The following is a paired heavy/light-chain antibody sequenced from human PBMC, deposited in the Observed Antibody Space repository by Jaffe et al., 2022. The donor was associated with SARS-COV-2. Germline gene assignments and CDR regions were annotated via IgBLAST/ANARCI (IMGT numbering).Heavy chain of an antibody. V-gene: IGHV3-74*01. CDR2: IISDGSSA. D-gene: IGHD1-1*01. CDR3: VRDSRYNMDV. CDR1: GFTFSMYW. J-gene: IGHJ6*02. Sequence: EVQLVESGGDLVQAGGSLRLSCVASGFTFSMYWMHWVRQAPGKGPVWVSRIISDGSSASYADSVKGRLTISRDNAKNTLYLQMNSLRVEDTAVYYCVRDSRYNMDVWGQGTTVTVSS.
Light chain of an antibody. CDR2: DVS. CDR1: NSDVGDYNY. CDR3: CSYAGSYTWV. V-gene: IGLV2-11*01. Sequence: QSALTQPRSVSGSPGQSVTISCTGTNSDVGDYNYVSWYQQHPGKAPKHMIYDVSKRPSGVPDRFSGSKSGNTASLTVSGLQAEDEADYYCCSYAGSYTWVFGGGTKLTVL. J-gene: IGLJ3*02.